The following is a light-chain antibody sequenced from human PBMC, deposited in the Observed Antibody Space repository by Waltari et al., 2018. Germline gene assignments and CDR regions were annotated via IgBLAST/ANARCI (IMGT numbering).Light chain of an antibody. Sequence: DIVMTQSPLSLPVTPGEPASISCMSRQSLLHSNGYNYFNWYLQKPGQSPQLLIYLGSEWASGVRGRFCGSGSCTGFTLAIRRVVADDVGVYYCMQVLQTPFTFGPSTTVDIQ. CDR3: MQVLQTPFT. CDR1: QSLLHSNGYNY. J-gene: IGKJ3*01. CDR2: LGS. V-gene: IGKV2-28*01.